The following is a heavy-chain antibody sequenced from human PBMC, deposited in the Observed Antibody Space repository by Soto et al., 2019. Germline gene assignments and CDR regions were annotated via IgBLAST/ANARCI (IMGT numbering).Heavy chain of an antibody. V-gene: IGHV4-59*01. Sequence: PGGSLRLSCAASGFTFSSYSMNWVRQAPGKGVEWIGYFHNSGSPTYSSSLKSRVTISVDKSAKQSSLRLTSVTAADTAVYWCARDPVDGYAFFDSWGQGVLVTV. J-gene: IGHJ5*02. D-gene: IGHD5-12*01. CDR3: ARDPVDGYAFFDS. CDR1: GFTFSSYS. CDR2: FHNSGSP.